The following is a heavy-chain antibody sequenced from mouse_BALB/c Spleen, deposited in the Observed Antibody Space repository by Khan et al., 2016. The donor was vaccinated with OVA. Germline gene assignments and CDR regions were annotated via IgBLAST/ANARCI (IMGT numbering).Heavy chain of an antibody. CDR2: IGGGGGT. Sequence: QVQLKESGPGLVAPSQSLSITCTVSGFSLSRYNIHWVRQPPGKGLEWLGMIGGGGGTDYNSTLKSRLSISKDNSKSQVFLKMNSLQTDDTAIYYCARAYYRYDGYYAMDYWGQGTSVTVSS. J-gene: IGHJ4*01. D-gene: IGHD2-14*01. CDR3: ARAYYRYDGYYAMDY. CDR1: GFSLSRYN. V-gene: IGHV2-6-4*01.